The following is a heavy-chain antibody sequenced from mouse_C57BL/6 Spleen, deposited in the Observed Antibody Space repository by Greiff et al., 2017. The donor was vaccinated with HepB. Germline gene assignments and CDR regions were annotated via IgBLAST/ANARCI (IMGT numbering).Heavy chain of an antibody. D-gene: IGHD1-1*01. J-gene: IGHJ1*03. CDR2: IYPRSGNT. Sequence: VQLQQSGAELARPGASVKLSCKASGYTFTSYGISWVKQRTGQGLEWIGEIYPRSGNTYYNEKFKGKATLTADKYSSTAYMELRSLTSEDSAVYFCARPYYYGSSYGYFDVWGTGTTVTVSS. V-gene: IGHV1-81*01. CDR1: GYTFTSYG. CDR3: ARPYYYGSSYGYFDV.